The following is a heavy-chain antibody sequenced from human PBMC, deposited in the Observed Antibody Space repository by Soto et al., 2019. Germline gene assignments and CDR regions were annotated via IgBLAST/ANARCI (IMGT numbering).Heavy chain of an antibody. CDR3: ATGRRIAYYYGSGSYGMDV. CDR2: INHSGST. CDR1: GGSFSGYY. J-gene: IGHJ6*02. V-gene: IGHV4-34*01. D-gene: IGHD3-10*01. Sequence: SETLSLTCAVYGGSFSGYYWSWIRQPPGKGLEWIGEINHSGSTNYNPSLKSRVTISVDTSKNQFSLKLSSVTAADTAVYYCATGRRIAYYYGSGSYGMDVWGQGTTVTVS.